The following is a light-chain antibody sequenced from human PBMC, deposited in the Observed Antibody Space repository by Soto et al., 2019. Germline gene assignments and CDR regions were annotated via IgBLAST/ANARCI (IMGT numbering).Light chain of an antibody. V-gene: IGLV4-69*01. Sequence: QAVVTQSPSASASLGASVKLTCTLSSGHSSYAIAWHQQQPEKGPRYLMKLNSDGSHSKGDGIPDRFSGSSSGAERYLTISSLQSEDEADYYCQTWGTGVFGGGTKLTVL. J-gene: IGLJ3*02. CDR3: QTWGTGV. CDR1: SGHSSYA. CDR2: LNSDGSH.